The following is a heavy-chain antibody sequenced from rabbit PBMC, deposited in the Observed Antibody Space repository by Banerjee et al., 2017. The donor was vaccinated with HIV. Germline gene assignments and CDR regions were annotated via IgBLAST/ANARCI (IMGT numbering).Heavy chain of an antibody. D-gene: IGHD4-1*01. V-gene: IGHV1S45*01. CDR2: MNTATGNA. CDR1: GFSFGGGDV. CDR3: ARDLAGIIGWNFGL. J-gene: IGHJ6*01. Sequence: QEQLVESGGDLVKPEGSLTLTCKASGFSFGGGDVMCWVRQAPGKGLEWIACMNTATGNAVYATWAKGRFTISRTSSTTVILQMTSLTAADTATYLFARDLAGIIGWNFGLWGPGTLVTVS.